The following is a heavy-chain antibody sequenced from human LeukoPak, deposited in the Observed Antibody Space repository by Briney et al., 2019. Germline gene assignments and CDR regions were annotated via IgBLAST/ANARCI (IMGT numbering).Heavy chain of an antibody. CDR2: IRYDGSNK. CDR3: AKDYSEAGTMLSTGYFDY. V-gene: IGHV3-30*02. D-gene: IGHD6-19*01. J-gene: IGHJ4*02. CDR1: GFTFSSYG. Sequence: SGGSLRLSCAASGFTFSSYGMHWVRQAPGKGLEWVAFIRYDGSNKYYADSVKGRFTISRDNSKNTLYLQMNSLRAEDTAVYYCAKDYSEAGTMLSTGYFDYWGQGTLVTVSS.